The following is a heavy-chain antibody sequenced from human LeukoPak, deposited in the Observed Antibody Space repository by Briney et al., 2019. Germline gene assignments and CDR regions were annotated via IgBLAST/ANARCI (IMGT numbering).Heavy chain of an antibody. Sequence: PSETLSLTCTVSGGSISSGPYYWSWIRQPAGKGLEWIGRIYTTGNTNYNPSLKSRVTISLDTSKNEFSLKLSFVTAADTAVYYCVRGYYYGSESHLYAFAKWGQGTMVTVSS. J-gene: IGHJ3*02. CDR2: IYTTGNT. CDR1: GGSISSGPYY. V-gene: IGHV4-61*02. CDR3: VRGYYYGSESHLYAFAK. D-gene: IGHD3-10*01.